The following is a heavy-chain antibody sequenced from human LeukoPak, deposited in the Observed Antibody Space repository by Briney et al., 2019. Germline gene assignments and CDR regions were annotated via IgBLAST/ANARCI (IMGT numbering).Heavy chain of an antibody. J-gene: IGHJ5*02. Sequence: GASVKVSCKASGYTFTNYYMHWVRQAPGQGLEWLGLITPSGDNTRYAQKFHRRVTMTRDLSTSTDYLELSSLIYDDTAVYYCARDNSVGDYAWWFDPWGQGTLVTASS. V-gene: IGHV1-46*01. CDR2: ITPSGDNT. D-gene: IGHD1-26*01. CDR1: GYTFTNYY. CDR3: ARDNSVGDYAWWFDP.